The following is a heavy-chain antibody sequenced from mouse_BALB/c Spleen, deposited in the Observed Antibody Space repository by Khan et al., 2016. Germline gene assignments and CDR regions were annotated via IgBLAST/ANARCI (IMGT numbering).Heavy chain of an antibody. CDR3: ARSTDY. V-gene: IGHV14-3*02. CDR2: INPANGNT. Sequence: VQLQQPGAELVKPGASVKLSCTASVFNIKDTYMHWVKQRPEQGLEWIGRINPANGNTKYDPKFQGKATITADTSSNTAYLQLSSLTSEDTAVYYCARSTDYWGQGTTLTVSS. J-gene: IGHJ2*01. CDR1: VFNIKDTY.